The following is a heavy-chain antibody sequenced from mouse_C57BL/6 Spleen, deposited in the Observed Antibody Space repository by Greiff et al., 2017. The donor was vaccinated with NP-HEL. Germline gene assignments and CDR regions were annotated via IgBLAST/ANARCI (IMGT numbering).Heavy chain of an antibody. CDR2: IDPENGDT. Sequence: VQLKESGAELVRPGASVKLSCTASGFNIKDDYMHWVKQRPEQGLEWIGWIDPENGDTAYASKFQGKATITADTSSNTAYLQLSSLTSEDTAVYYCTTWRLEFDYWGQGTTLTVSS. CDR1: GFNIKDDY. V-gene: IGHV14-4*01. D-gene: IGHD2-4*01. CDR3: TTWRLEFDY. J-gene: IGHJ2*01.